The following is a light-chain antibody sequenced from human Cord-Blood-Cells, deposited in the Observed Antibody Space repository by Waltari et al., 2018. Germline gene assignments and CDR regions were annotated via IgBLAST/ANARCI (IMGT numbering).Light chain of an antibody. CDR3: QQYNNWPPLT. J-gene: IGKJ4*01. V-gene: IGKV3D-15*01. CDR1: QSVSSK. Sequence: EIVMTQSPATLSVSPGERANLSCRASQSVSSKLAWYQQKPGQAPRLLIYGASTRATVIPARFSCRGSGTEFTLTISSLQSEDFAVYDCQQYNNWPPLTFGGGTKVEIK. CDR2: GAS.